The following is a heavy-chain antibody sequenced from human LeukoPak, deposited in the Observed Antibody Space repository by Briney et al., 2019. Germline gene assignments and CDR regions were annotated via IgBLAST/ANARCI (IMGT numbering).Heavy chain of an antibody. CDR1: RFIYSNAW. Sequence: GGSLRLSCAASRFIYSNAWMSWVRQAPGKGLEWVGRIKSNGDGGTTDYAAPVRGRFTISRDDSKNTLYLQMSSLETEDTAVYFCATNNYFWGSYRIFDSWGQGTLVTVSS. CDR2: IKSNGDGGTT. V-gene: IGHV3-15*01. J-gene: IGHJ4*02. CDR3: ATNNYFWGSYRIFDS. D-gene: IGHD3-16*02.